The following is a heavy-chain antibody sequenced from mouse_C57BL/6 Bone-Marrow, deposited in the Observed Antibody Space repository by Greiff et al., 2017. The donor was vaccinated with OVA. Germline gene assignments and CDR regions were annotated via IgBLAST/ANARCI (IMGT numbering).Heavy chain of an antibody. CDR2: IDPSDSYT. V-gene: IGHV1-69*01. CDR1: GYTFTSYW. Sequence: QVQLQQPGAELVMPGASVKLSCKASGYTFTSYWMHWVKQRPGQGLEWIGEIDPSDSYTNYNQQFKGQSTLTVDKSSSTAYMQLSSLTSEDSAVYYCARETYITTVVARYYYAMDYWGQGTSVTVSS. J-gene: IGHJ4*01. D-gene: IGHD1-1*01. CDR3: ARETYITTVVARYYYAMDY.